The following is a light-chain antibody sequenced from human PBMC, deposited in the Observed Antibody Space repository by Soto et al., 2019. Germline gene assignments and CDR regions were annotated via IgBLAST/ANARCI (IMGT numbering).Light chain of an antibody. V-gene: IGKV2-28*01. J-gene: IGKJ2*01. CDR2: LGS. CDR3: MQVLQTPYT. CDR1: QSLLYSDGHSF. Sequence: DIEVTQSPLSLPVTPGESASISCRSGQSLLYSDGHSFSDWYVQKPGQSPQLLIYLGSTRASGVPDRFSGSGSGTDFTLEISRVKAEDVGIYYCMQVLQTPYTFGQGTKLEIK.